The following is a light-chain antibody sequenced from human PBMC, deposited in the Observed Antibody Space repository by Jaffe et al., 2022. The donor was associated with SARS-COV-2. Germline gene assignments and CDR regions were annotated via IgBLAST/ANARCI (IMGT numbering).Light chain of an antibody. CDR2: RNN. CDR3: ATWDDSLSGVV. V-gene: IGLV1-47*01. CDR1: SSNIGSKY. J-gene: IGLJ2*01. Sequence: QSVLTQTPSASGTPGQRVTISCSGSSSNIGSKYVYWYQQLPGTAPKVLIYRNNQRPSGVPDRFSGSKSGTSASLAISGLRSEDEADYYCATWDDSLSGVVFGGGTKLTVL.